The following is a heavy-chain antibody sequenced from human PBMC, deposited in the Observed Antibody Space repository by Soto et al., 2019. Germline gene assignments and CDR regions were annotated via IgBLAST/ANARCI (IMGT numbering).Heavy chain of an antibody. J-gene: IGHJ4*02. V-gene: IGHV3-33*01. CDR1: GFTFSRYG. D-gene: IGHD2-15*01. CDR2: IWYDGSNK. CDR3: AREYCSSGSCYHYFDY. Sequence: QVQLVESGGGVVQPGRSLRLSCAASGFTFSRYGIHWVRQAPGKGLEWVAVIWYDGSNKYYADSVKGRFTISRDNSKNTRDLQMNSLRAEDMAVYYCAREYCSSGSCYHYFDYWGQGSLVTVSS.